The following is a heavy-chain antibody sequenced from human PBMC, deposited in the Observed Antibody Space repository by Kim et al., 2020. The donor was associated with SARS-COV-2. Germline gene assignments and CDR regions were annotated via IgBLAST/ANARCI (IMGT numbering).Heavy chain of an antibody. CDR3: GGRGIVVEY. Sequence: GGTTYNPPLKRRVTISVDTSKNQYSLKLSSVTAADTAVYYCGGRGIVVEYWGQGTLVTVSS. V-gene: IGHV4-59*01. D-gene: IGHD3-22*01. J-gene: IGHJ4*02. CDR2: GGT.